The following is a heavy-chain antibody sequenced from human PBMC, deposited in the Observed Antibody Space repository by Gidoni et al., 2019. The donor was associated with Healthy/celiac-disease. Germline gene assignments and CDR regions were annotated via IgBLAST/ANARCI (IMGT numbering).Heavy chain of an antibody. J-gene: IGHJ4*02. CDR1: GFTFSSYG. Sequence: QVQLVESGGGVVQPGGSLRLSCAASGFTFSSYGMHWVRQAPGKGLEWVAFIRYDGSNKYYADSVKGRFTISRDNSKNTLYLQMNSLRAEDTAVYYCAKDGIAARRPTHIDYWGQGTLVTVSS. V-gene: IGHV3-30*02. D-gene: IGHD6-13*01. CDR3: AKDGIAARRPTHIDY. CDR2: IRYDGSNK.